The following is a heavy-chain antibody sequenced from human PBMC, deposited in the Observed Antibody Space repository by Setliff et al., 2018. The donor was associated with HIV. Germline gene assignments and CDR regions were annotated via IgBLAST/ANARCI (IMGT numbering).Heavy chain of an antibody. J-gene: IGHJ4*02. CDR1: GYTFTSYA. Sequence: ASVKVSCKASGYTFTSYAISWVRQAPGQGLEWMGWISSYNENTNYAQSLQGRVTMTTDTPTSTAYMELRSLRSDDTAVYYCATDGIGGWLRPMPDYWGQGTQVTVSS. CDR2: ISSYNENT. V-gene: IGHV1-18*01. D-gene: IGHD5-12*01. CDR3: ATDGIGGWLRPMPDY.